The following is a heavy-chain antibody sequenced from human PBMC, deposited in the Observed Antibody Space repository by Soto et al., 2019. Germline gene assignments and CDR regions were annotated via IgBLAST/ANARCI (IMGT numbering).Heavy chain of an antibody. Sequence: EVQLLESVGGLVQPGGSLRLSCAASGFTFSSYAMSWVRQAPGKGLEWVSAISGSGGSTYYADSVKGRFTISRDNSKNTLYLQMNSLRAEDTAVYYCAPLTVTTGYFDYWGQGTLVTVSS. J-gene: IGHJ4*02. D-gene: IGHD4-17*01. V-gene: IGHV3-23*01. CDR3: APLTVTTGYFDY. CDR2: ISGSGGST. CDR1: GFTFSSYA.